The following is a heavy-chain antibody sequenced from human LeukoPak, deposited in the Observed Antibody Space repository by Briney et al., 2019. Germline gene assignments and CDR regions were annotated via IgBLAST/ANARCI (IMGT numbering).Heavy chain of an antibody. V-gene: IGHV3-33*01. J-gene: IGHJ4*02. CDR3: AREGDYYCSGGSCYDY. CDR1: GFTFSNYG. CDR2: IWYDGSNV. Sequence: GGSLRLSCAASGFTFSNYGMHWARQAPGKGLEWVGVIWYDGSNVKYPDSVKGRFTISRDNSKNMMYLQMNSLRAEDTAVYYCAREGDYYCSGGSCYDYWGQGTLVTVSS. D-gene: IGHD2-15*01.